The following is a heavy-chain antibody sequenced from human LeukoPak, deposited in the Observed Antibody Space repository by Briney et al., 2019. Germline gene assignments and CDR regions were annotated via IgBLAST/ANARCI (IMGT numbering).Heavy chain of an antibody. CDR2: IYYSGST. D-gene: IGHD3-10*01. J-gene: IGHJ6*02. Sequence: PSETLSLTCTVSGGSISSSSYYWGWIRQPPGKGLEWIGSIYYSGSTYYNPSLKSRVTISVDTSKNQFSLKLSSVTAADTAVYYCARVYPMGFGESLIYYYYGMDVWGQGTTVTVSS. V-gene: IGHV4-39*07. CDR3: ARVYPMGFGESLIYYYYGMDV. CDR1: GGSISSSSYY.